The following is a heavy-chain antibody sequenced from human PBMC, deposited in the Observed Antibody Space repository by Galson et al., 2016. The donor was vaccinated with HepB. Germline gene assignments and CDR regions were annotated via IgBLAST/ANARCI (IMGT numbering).Heavy chain of an antibody. V-gene: IGHV4-39*01. CDR2: VYYSGST. CDR3: AKNSTWGDIGGPFHH. D-gene: IGHD2-21*02. CDR1: GGSISGNYY. Sequence: SETLSLTCTVSGGSISGNYYWAWIRQPPGKGLEWIGSVYYSGSTHFNPSLKRRLTMSVDISNNQFSLRLTSLTAADTAVYYYAKNSTWGDIGGPFHHRGQGTLVTVSP. J-gene: IGHJ4*02.